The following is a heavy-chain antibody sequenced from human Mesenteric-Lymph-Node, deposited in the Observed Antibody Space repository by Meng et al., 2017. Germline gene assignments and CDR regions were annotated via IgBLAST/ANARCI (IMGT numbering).Heavy chain of an antibody. CDR1: QSDYFIH. Sequence: QVELVQSGAEVKKPGASVRVSCKASQSDYFIHWVRQAPGQGLEWMGWISAYNGNTNYAQKLQGRVTMTTDTSTSTAYMELRSLRSDDTAVYYCASAAQSGSYSGSFDYWGQGTLVTVSS. V-gene: IGHV1-18*04. D-gene: IGHD1-26*01. J-gene: IGHJ4*02. CDR3: ASAAQSGSYSGSFDY. CDR2: ISAYNGNT.